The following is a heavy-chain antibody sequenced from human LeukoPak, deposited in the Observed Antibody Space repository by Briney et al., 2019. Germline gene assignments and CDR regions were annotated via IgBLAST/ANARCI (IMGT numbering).Heavy chain of an antibody. V-gene: IGHV4-59*08. CDR1: GGSINSHY. CDR3: VRRDSGWNYFDY. J-gene: IGHJ4*02. D-gene: IGHD5-12*01. Sequence: SETLSLTCAVSGGSINSHYWGWIRQPPGKGLQWIGDIYYTGKNNYNPSLKSRVTISLDTSKDHLSLNLTSVLAAETAIYYCVRRDSGWNYFDYWGQGILVTVSS. CDR2: IYYTGKN.